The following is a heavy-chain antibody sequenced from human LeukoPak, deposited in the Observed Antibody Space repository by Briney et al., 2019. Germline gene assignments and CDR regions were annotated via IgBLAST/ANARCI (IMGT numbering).Heavy chain of an antibody. Sequence: GGSLRLSCAASGFSFSSYGMSWVRQAPGKGLEWVSAISGSSGGTYYADSVKGRFTISRDNSKNTLYLQINSLRAEDTAVYYCAKDHLPGIVVADRDYWGQGTLVTVSS. CDR1: GFSFSSYG. CDR3: AKDHLPGIVVADRDY. V-gene: IGHV3-23*01. J-gene: IGHJ4*02. D-gene: IGHD6-19*01. CDR2: ISGSSGGT.